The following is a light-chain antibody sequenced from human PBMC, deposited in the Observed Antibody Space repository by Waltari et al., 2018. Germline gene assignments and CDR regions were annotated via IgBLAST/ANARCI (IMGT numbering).Light chain of an antibody. Sequence: EIVLTQSPATLSLSPGERATLSCRASQSVSRYLAWYQQKPGQAPRLLFYDASNRATGIPARFSGSGSGTDFTLTISSLEPEDSAVYYCQQRSIWPPLTFGGGTKVEIK. J-gene: IGKJ4*01. CDR1: QSVSRY. V-gene: IGKV3-11*01. CDR2: DAS. CDR3: QQRSIWPPLT.